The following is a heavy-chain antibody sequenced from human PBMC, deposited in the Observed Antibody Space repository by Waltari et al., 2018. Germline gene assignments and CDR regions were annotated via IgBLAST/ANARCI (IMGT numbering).Heavy chain of an antibody. V-gene: IGHV3-48*03. CDR2: ISADGKII. Sequence: EVQLVESGGGLIQPGGSLRLSCAASGFTLRTYEMNWVRQAPGKGREWSSFISADGKIIYYAVYVKGRFTVSRDNAENSRYLEMNSLRAEDTAVYYCARDPYLYGAGSYYIYDAYDVWGQGTVVTVSS. J-gene: IGHJ3*01. CDR1: GFTLRTYE. CDR3: ARDPYLYGAGSYYIYDAYDV. D-gene: IGHD3-10*01.